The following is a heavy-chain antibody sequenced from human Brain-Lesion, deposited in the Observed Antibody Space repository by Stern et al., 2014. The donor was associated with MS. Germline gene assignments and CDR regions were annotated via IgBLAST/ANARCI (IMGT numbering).Heavy chain of an antibody. CDR3: AISSSRYYFDS. CDR2: ISTTASNI. Sequence: VQLVESGGTLVKPGGSLRLSCEASGFIFSDYYMNWIRQAPGQGLEWVSYISTTASNIYYADSVKGRFTISRDNTKNSLFLLMSSLRAEDTAVYYCAISSSRYYFDSWGLGTLVTVSS. J-gene: IGHJ4*02. D-gene: IGHD2-2*01. V-gene: IGHV3-11*01. CDR1: GFIFSDYY.